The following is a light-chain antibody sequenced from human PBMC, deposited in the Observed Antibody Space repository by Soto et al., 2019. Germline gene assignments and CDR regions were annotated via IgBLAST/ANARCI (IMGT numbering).Light chain of an antibody. J-gene: IGLJ2*01. CDR2: LNSDGSH. V-gene: IGLV4-69*01. Sequence: QSVLTQSPSASASLGASVKLTCTLSSGHSSYAIAWHQQQPEKGPRYLMKLNSDGSHSKGDGIPDRFSGYSSGAERYLTISSLQSEDEADYYCQTWGTGVVFGGGTKVTVL. CDR1: SGHSSYA. CDR3: QTWGTGVV.